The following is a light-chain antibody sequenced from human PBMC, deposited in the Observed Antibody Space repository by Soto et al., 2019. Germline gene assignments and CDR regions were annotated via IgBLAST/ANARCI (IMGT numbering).Light chain of an antibody. CDR2: EVT. Sequence: QSALTQPASVSGSPGQSITISCTGTSSDVGGFDFVSWFQRRPGKAPRLIIYEVTNRPSGISDRFSGSKSGNTASLTISGLQAEDEADYFCKSYAGSNTYVFGSGTKLTVL. CDR1: SSDVGGFDF. CDR3: KSYAGSNTYV. V-gene: IGLV2-14*01. J-gene: IGLJ1*01.